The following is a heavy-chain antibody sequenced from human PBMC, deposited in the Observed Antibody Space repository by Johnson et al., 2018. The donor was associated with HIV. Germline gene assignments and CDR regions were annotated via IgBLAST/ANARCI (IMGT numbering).Heavy chain of an antibody. J-gene: IGHJ3*02. CDR2: MYTGGTT. V-gene: IGHV3-66*01. D-gene: IGHD1-7*01. CDR3: ARGPHHSSGTTLRGAFDS. CDR1: GFTVSNNY. Sequence: VQLVESGGGLVQPGGSLRLSCGASGFTVSNNYMHWVRPAPGKGLEWVSVMYTGGTTYYADSVKGRFTISRDNSKNTLYLQMNSLRAEDTALYYCARGPHHSSGTTLRGAFDSWGQGTMVTVSS.